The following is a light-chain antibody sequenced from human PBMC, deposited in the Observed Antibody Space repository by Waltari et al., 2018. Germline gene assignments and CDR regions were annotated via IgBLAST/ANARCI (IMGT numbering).Light chain of an antibody. J-gene: IGKJ4*01. CDR2: AAS. CDR1: QGISSY. V-gene: IGKV1-9*01. Sequence: DIQLTQSPSFLSASVGDRVTITCRASQGISSYLAWYQQKPGKAPKLLIYAASSLQSGVPSRFSGSGSGTEFTLTISSLQPEDFVAYYCLQLNSRPLTFGGGTKVEIK. CDR3: LQLNSRPLT.